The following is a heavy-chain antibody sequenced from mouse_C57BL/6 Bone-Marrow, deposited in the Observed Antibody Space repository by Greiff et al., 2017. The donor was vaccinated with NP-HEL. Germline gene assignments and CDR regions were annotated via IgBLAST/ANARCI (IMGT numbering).Heavy chain of an antibody. D-gene: IGHD1-1*01. Sequence: QVQLQQPGAELVRPGSSVKLSCKASGYTFTSYWMDWVKQRPGQGLEWIGNIYPSDSETLYNQKFKDKATLTVDKSSSTAYMQLSSLTSEDSAVYYCARGEYYYGSSPPDYWGQGTTLTVSS. CDR3: ARGEYYYGSSPPDY. CDR2: IYPSDSET. J-gene: IGHJ2*01. V-gene: IGHV1-61*01. CDR1: GYTFTSYW.